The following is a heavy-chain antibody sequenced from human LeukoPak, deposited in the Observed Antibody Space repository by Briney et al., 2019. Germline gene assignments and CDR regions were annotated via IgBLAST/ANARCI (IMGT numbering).Heavy chain of an antibody. CDR2: IYYSGNT. CDR3: ARQSREGYNIFDY. D-gene: IGHD5-24*01. J-gene: IGHJ4*02. CDR1: GGSISSYY. V-gene: IGHV4-59*08. Sequence: KPSETLSLTCTASGGSISSYYWSWIRQPPGKGLEWIGNIYYSGNTNYNPSLKSRVSISVDTSKKQVSLKQTSVTAADTAVYYCARQSREGYNIFDYWGQGTLVTVSS.